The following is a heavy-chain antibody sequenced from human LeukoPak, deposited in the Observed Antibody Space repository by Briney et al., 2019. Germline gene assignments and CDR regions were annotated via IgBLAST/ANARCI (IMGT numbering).Heavy chain of an antibody. CDR2: INWNGGST. CDR1: GFTFDDYG. D-gene: IGHD6-6*01. Sequence: GGSLRLSCAASGFTFDDYGMSWVRQAPGKGLEWVSGINWNGGSTGYADSVKGRFTIPRDNAKNSLYLQMNSLRAEDTALYYCARAKQLAHYYYYYMDVWGKGTTVTVSS. J-gene: IGHJ6*03. CDR3: ARAKQLAHYYYYYMDV. V-gene: IGHV3-20*04.